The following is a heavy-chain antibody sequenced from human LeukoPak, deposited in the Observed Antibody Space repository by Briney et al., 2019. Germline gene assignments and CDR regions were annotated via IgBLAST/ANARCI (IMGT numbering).Heavy chain of an antibody. D-gene: IGHD5-18*01. Sequence: AGSLSPSCAASGFTFSSYAMGWVRQAPGKGLEWVSALSGSGGSTYYADSVKGRITISRDNTKITLYLQMNSLRAEDTAVFYCAKGSYRLRLWYAYFDDWGQGTLVTVSS. V-gene: IGHV3-23*01. CDR1: GFTFSSYA. J-gene: IGHJ4*02. CDR3: AKGSYRLRLWYAYFDD. CDR2: LSGSGGST.